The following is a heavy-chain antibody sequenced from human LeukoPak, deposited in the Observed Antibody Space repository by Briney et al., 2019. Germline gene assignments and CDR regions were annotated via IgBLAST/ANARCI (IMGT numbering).Heavy chain of an antibody. CDR1: GGSISSSSYY. CDR3: ARQARAAAGLRFDY. V-gene: IGHV4-39*01. CDR2: INHSGST. D-gene: IGHD6-13*01. Sequence: PSETLSLTCTVSGGSISSSSYYWSWIRQPPGKGLEWIGEINHSGSTNYNPSLKSRVTISVDTSKNQFSLKLSSVTAADTAVYYCARQARAAAGLRFDYWGQGTLVTVSS. J-gene: IGHJ4*02.